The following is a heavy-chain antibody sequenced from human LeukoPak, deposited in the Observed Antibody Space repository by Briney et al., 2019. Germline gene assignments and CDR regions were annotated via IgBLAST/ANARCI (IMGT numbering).Heavy chain of an antibody. CDR2: IIPIFGAA. J-gene: IGHJ4*02. CDR1: GYTFTSYG. Sequence: ASVKVSCKASGYTFTSYGISWVRQAPGQGLEWMGGIIPIFGAANYAQKFQSRVTITADESTSTAYMELSSLRSEDTAVYYCARDTSSGSIGGYWGQGTLVTVSS. V-gene: IGHV1-69*13. CDR3: ARDTSSGSIGGY. D-gene: IGHD3-22*01.